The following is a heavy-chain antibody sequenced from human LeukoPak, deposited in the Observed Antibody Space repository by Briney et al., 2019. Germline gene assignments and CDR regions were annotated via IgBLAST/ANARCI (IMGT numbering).Heavy chain of an antibody. Sequence: SVKVSCKASGGTFSSSGISWVRQAPGQGLEWMGGITPITGTANYAQKFQGRVTITADESTSTAYMELSSLRSDDTAVYYCARDRKWELGNWFDPWGQGTLVTVSS. D-gene: IGHD1-26*01. V-gene: IGHV1-69*13. CDR2: ITPITGTA. CDR3: ARDRKWELGNWFDP. J-gene: IGHJ5*02. CDR1: GGTFSSSG.